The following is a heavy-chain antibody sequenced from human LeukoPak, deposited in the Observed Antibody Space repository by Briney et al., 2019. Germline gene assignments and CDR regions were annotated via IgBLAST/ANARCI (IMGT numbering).Heavy chain of an antibody. D-gene: IGHD2-2*01. Sequence: PGGSLRLSCAASGFTFSSYGMHWVRQAPGKGLEWVAFIRYDGSNKYYGDSVKGRFTISRDTSNNTLSLQMNSLRPEDTAVYYCAKDMGYQHNGYFFDSWGQGTLVTVSS. CDR3: AKDMGYQHNGYFFDS. J-gene: IGHJ4*02. V-gene: IGHV3-30*02. CDR1: GFTFSSYG. CDR2: IRYDGSNK.